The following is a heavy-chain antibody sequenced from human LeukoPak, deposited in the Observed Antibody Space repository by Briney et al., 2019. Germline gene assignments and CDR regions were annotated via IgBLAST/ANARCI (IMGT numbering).Heavy chain of an antibody. CDR2: IIPIFGTA. J-gene: IGHJ6*02. V-gene: IGHV1-69*13. Sequence: SVTVSCKASGGTFSSYAISWVRQAPGQGLEWMGGIIPIFGTANYAQKFQGRVTITADESTSTAYMELSSLRSEDTAVYYCARGKPLYYYYGMDVWGQGTTVTVSS. CDR3: ARGKPLYYYYGMDV. CDR1: GGTFSSYA.